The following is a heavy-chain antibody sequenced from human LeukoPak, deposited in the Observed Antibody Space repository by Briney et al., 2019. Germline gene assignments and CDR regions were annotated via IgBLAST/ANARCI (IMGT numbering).Heavy chain of an antibody. CDR1: GGSISSGDYY. Sequence: SETLSLTCTVSGGSISSGDYYWSWIRQPPGKGLEWIGYIYYSGSTYYNPSLKSRVTISVDTSKNQFSLKLSSVTAADTAVYYCARERMGATGGWFDPWGQGTLVTVSS. V-gene: IGHV4-30-4*01. J-gene: IGHJ5*02. CDR3: ARERMGATGGWFDP. D-gene: IGHD1-26*01. CDR2: IYYSGST.